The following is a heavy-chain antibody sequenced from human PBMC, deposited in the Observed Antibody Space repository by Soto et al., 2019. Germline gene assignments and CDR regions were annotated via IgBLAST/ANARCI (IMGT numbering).Heavy chain of an antibody. V-gene: IGHV1-18*01. Sequence: QVQLVQSETEVKKPGASVKVSCKASGYIFTNYDITWVRQAPGQGLVWMGWVSGYTGNTKYAPKFQDRVTMTTATSTSTAYMELRSLRSDDTAVYYCARFSSTPYYYFGVADWGQGTTVSVCS. CDR3: ARFSSTPYYYFGVAD. CDR1: GYIFTNYD. J-gene: IGHJ6*02. CDR2: VSGYTGNT. D-gene: IGHD2-15*01.